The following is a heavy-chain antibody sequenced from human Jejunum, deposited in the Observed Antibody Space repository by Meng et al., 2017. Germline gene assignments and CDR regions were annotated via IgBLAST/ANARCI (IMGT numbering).Heavy chain of an antibody. D-gene: IGHD2-21*02. Sequence: KVSCKGSGYTFANYWIGWVRQMPGKGLEWMGIIYPGDSNTKYSPSFQGQVTISADKSISTAFLQWSILKTSDTAMYYCAKLRFCSGDSCYTPADYWGQGTLVTVSS. J-gene: IGHJ4*02. CDR3: AKLRFCSGDSCYTPADY. CDR2: IYPGDSNT. CDR1: GYTFANYW. V-gene: IGHV5-51*01.